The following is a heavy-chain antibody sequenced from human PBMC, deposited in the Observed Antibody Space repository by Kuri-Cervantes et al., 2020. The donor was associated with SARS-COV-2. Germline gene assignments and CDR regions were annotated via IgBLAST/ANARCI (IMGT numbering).Heavy chain of an antibody. CDR3: ARCDIVVVPAAISYYYYGMDV. Sequence: SETLSLTCDVYGGSFSGYYCSWIRQPPGKGLEWIGKINHSGSTNYNPSVKRRVTISVDTSKNQFSLKLRSVTAADTTVFYCARCDIVVVPAAISYYYYGMDVWGQGTTVTVSS. D-gene: IGHD2-2*01. J-gene: IGHJ6*02. CDR1: GGSFSGYY. V-gene: IGHV4-34*01. CDR2: INHSGST.